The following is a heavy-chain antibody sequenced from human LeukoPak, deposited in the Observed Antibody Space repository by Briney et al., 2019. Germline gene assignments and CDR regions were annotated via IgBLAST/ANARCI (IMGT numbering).Heavy chain of an antibody. CDR3: AREAPPYYDLLTGYRYYFDY. CDR1: GGSISSGSYS. V-gene: IGHV4-30-2*01. D-gene: IGHD3-9*01. CDR2: IYHRGST. J-gene: IGHJ4*02. Sequence: SQTLSLTCAVSGGSISSGSYSWSWVRQPPGKGLEWIGYIYHRGSTYYNPSLKSRVTMSLDRSKNQFSLNLNSVTAADTAVYYCAREAPPYYDLLTGYRYYFDYWGQGTLVTVSS.